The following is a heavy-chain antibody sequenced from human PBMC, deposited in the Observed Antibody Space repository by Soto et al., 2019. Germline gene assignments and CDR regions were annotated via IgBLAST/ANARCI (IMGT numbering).Heavy chain of an antibody. CDR1: GYTFTIYD. V-gene: IGHV1-8*01. Sequence: ASVKVSCKASGYTFTIYDINWVLQATGQGLEWMGWMNPNSGNTGYAQKFQGRVTMTRNTSISTAYMELSSLRSEDTAVYYCARVRTVAGNDYWGQGTLVTVSS. J-gene: IGHJ4*02. D-gene: IGHD6-19*01. CDR3: ARVRTVAGNDY. CDR2: MNPNSGNT.